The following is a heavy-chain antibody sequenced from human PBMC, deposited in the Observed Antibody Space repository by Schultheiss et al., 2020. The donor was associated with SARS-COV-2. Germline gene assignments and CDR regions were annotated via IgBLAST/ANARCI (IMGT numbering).Heavy chain of an antibody. Sequence: GGSLRLSCAASGFTFSTYAMRWVRQAPGKGLEWVSLISGGGGTTFYADSVKGRFTISRDNSKNTLYLQMNSLRAEDTAVYYCARELDIWGQGTMVTVSS. CDR2: ISGGGGTT. CDR3: ARELDI. V-gene: IGHV3-23*01. J-gene: IGHJ3*02. CDR1: GFTFSTYA.